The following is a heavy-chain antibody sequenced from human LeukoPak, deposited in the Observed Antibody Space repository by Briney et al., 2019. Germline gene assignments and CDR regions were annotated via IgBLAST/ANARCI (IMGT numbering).Heavy chain of an antibody. J-gene: IGHJ5*02. CDR1: GYTFTSYY. CDR3: ARGLTLVRGTMIVVVIGNWFYP. V-gene: IGHV1-46*01. CDR2: INPSGGST. Sequence: ASVKVSCKASGYTFTSYYMHWVRQAPGQGLEWMRIINPSGGSTSYAQKFQGRVTMTRDTSTSTVYMELSSLRSEDTAVYYCARGLTLVRGTMIVVVIGNWFYPWGQGTLVTVSS. D-gene: IGHD3-22*01.